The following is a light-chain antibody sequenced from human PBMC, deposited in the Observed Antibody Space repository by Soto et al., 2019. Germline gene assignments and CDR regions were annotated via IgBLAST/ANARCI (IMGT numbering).Light chain of an antibody. J-gene: IGKJ1*01. CDR2: GAS. V-gene: IGKV3-20*01. Sequence: IVLTQSPGTRSLSPGERATLSCRASQSVSNNYLAWYQQKPGQAPRLVIYGASNRATGIPDRFSASGFGTDFTLTISRLEPEDFAVYYCQQYISSPLTFGQGTKVDIK. CDR1: QSVSNNY. CDR3: QQYISSPLT.